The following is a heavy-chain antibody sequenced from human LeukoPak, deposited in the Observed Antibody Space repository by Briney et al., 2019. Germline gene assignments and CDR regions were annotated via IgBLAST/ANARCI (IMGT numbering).Heavy chain of an antibody. D-gene: IGHD6-13*01. Sequence: PGGSLRLSCAASGFTFSSYSMNWVRQAPGKGLEWVSSISSSSSYIYYADSVKGRFTISRDNAKNSLYLQMNSLRAEDTAVYYCARVSSWYPQYFQHWGQGTLVTVSS. CDR1: GFTFSSYS. J-gene: IGHJ1*01. CDR3: ARVSSWYPQYFQH. V-gene: IGHV3-21*01. CDR2: ISSSSSYI.